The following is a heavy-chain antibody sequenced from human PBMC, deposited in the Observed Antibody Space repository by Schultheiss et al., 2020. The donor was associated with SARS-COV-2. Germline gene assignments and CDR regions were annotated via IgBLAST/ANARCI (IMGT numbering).Heavy chain of an antibody. CDR2: ISRSGST. J-gene: IGHJ5*02. V-gene: IGHV4-34*01. Sequence: SETLSLTCAVYGGSFSGYYWSWIRQPPGKGLEYIGEISRSGSTNYNPSLKSRVSLSLDMSKNRFSLNLNSVTAADTAMYYCARSGRGELLHWFDPWGQGTLVTVSS. CDR1: GGSFSGYY. D-gene: IGHD1-26*01. CDR3: ARSGRGELLHWFDP.